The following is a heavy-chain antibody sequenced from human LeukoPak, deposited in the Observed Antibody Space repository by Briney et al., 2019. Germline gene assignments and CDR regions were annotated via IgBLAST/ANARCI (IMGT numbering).Heavy chain of an antibody. V-gene: IGHV4-34*01. J-gene: IGHJ1*01. CDR1: GGSFSGYY. CDR3: AIVGYCSSTSCPPTQTSEYFQH. CDR2: INHSGST. D-gene: IGHD2-2*01. Sequence: SETLSLTCAVYGGSFSGYYWSWIRQPPGKGLEWIGEINHSGSTNYNPSLKSRVTISVDTSKNQFSLKLSSVTAADTAVYYCAIVGYCSSTSCPPTQTSEYFQHWGQGTLVTVSS.